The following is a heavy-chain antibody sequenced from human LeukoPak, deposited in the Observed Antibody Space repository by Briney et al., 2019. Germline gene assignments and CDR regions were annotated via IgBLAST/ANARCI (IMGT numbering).Heavy chain of an antibody. Sequence: PGGSLRLSCAASGFTFRNHWMHWVRQAPGKGVVWVSRVDGDGSGASYADFVRGRFTISRDNAKDTLYLQMNSLRAEDTAVYYCVSLVVTADLAFDIWGQGTMVTVSS. D-gene: IGHD2-21*02. V-gene: IGHV3-74*01. CDR1: GFTFRNHW. CDR2: VDGDGSGA. J-gene: IGHJ3*02. CDR3: VSLVVTADLAFDI.